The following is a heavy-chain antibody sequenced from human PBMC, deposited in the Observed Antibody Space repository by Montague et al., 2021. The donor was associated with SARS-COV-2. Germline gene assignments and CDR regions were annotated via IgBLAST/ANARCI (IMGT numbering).Heavy chain of an antibody. CDR1: GGSISGNSYY. V-gene: IGHV4-39*01. CDR3: VCVDTAVVTFDY. CDR2: AHYGGST. Sequence: SETLSLICTVSGGSISGNSYYWGWIRQPPGKGLQWIGGAHYGGSTYYNPSLKSRVTTSVDTSKNQFSLRLSSVTAADTALYYCVCVDTAVVTFDYWGQGTLVTVSS. D-gene: IGHD5-18*01. J-gene: IGHJ4*02.